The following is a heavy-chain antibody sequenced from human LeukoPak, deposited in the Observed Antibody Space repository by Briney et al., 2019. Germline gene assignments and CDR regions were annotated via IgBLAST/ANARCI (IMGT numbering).Heavy chain of an antibody. V-gene: IGHV3-23*01. Sequence: GSLRLSCAASGFTFSSYAMSWVRQAPGKGLELVSAISGSGGSTYYADSVKGRFTISRDNSKNTLYLQMNSLRAEDTAVYYCAKDNYYYGSGSVFDYWGQGTLVTVSS. CDR3: AKDNYYYGSGSVFDY. CDR1: GFTFSSYA. CDR2: ISGSGGST. J-gene: IGHJ4*02. D-gene: IGHD3-10*01.